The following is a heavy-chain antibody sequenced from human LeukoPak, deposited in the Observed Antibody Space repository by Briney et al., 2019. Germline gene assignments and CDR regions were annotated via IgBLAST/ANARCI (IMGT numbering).Heavy chain of an antibody. J-gene: IGHJ4*02. Sequence: PGGSLRLSCAASGFTFSSYGMHWDRQAPGKGLEWVAVIWYDGSNKYYADSVKGRFTISRDNSKNTLYLQMNSLRAEDTAVYYCASEVAVAGTPLDYWGQGTLVTVSS. D-gene: IGHD6-19*01. CDR2: IWYDGSNK. CDR3: ASEVAVAGTPLDY. V-gene: IGHV3-33*01. CDR1: GFTFSSYG.